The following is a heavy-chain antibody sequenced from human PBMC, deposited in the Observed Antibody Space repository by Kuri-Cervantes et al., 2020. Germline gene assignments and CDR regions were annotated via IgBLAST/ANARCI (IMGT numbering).Heavy chain of an antibody. D-gene: IGHD6-6*01. Sequence: ASVKVSCKVSGYTLTELSMHWVRQAPGKGLEWMGGFDPEDGETIYAQKFQGRVTMTEDTSTDTAYMELSSLRSEDTAVYYCGTVSSSFSLYYFDYWGQGTLVTVS. J-gene: IGHJ4*02. CDR1: GYTLTELS. CDR2: FDPEDGET. CDR3: GTVSSSFSLYYFDY. V-gene: IGHV1-24*01.